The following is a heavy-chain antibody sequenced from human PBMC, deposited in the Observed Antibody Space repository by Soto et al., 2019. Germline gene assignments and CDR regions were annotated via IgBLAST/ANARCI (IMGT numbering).Heavy chain of an antibody. CDR3: ARDALPLTTLFDY. J-gene: IGHJ4*02. D-gene: IGHD4-17*01. CDR2: ISSSSYI. Sequence: GGSLRLSCAASGFTFSSYSMNWVRQAPGKGLEWVSSISSSSYIYYADSVKGRFTISRDNAKNSLYLQMNSLRAEDTAVYYCARDALPLTTLFDYWGQGTLVTVSS. V-gene: IGHV3-21*01. CDR1: GFTFSSYS.